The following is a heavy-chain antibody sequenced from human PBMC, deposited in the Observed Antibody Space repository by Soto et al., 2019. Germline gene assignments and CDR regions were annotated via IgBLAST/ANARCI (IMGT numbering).Heavy chain of an antibody. V-gene: IGHV1-2*02. CDR3: ARDAAEEFRNSYQNDY. CDR2: INPNSGGT. D-gene: IGHD5-18*01. J-gene: IGHJ4*02. CDR1: GYTFTGYY. Sequence: QVLLVQSGAEVKTPGASVKVSCKASGYTFTGYYMHWVRQAHGQVLEWMGWINPNSGGTNYAQKFQDSVTMTRDTSINITYMELIRLSSDDTAVYYCARDAAEEFRNSYQNDYWGQGTLVTVSS.